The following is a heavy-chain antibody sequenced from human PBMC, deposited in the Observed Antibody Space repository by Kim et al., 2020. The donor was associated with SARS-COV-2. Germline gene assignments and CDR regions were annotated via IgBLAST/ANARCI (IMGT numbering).Heavy chain of an antibody. J-gene: IGHJ4*02. CDR1: GFTFSAYA. Sequence: GGSLRLSCAASGFTFSAYAMNWVRQAPGKGLEWVSPIGGDGGSIYYANSVKGRFVISRDNAKNSLSLQMNSLRDEDTAVYYCARGGKPNSFDYWGQGTLVTVSS. CDR3: ARGGKPNSFDY. CDR2: IGGDGGSI. V-gene: IGHV3-48*02.